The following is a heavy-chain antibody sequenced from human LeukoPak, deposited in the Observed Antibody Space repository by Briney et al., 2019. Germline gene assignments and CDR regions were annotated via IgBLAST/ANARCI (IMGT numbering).Heavy chain of an antibody. Sequence: GASVKVSCKVSGYTLTELSMHWVRQAPGKGLEWMGGFDPEDGETIYAQKFQGRVTMTEDTSTDTAYMELSSLRSEDTAVYYCARVYSGKYSSSWYGVDYWGQGTLVTVSS. CDR3: ARVYSGKYSSSWYGVDY. V-gene: IGHV1-24*01. J-gene: IGHJ4*02. D-gene: IGHD6-13*01. CDR2: FDPEDGET. CDR1: GYTLTELS.